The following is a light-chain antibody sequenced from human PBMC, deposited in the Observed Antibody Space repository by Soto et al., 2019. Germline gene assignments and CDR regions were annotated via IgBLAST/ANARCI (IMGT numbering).Light chain of an antibody. CDR3: MQGTHWPIT. J-gene: IGKJ5*01. Sequence: DVVMTQSPLSLPVTLGQPASISCRSNQSLVHSDGIAYFSWFQXRQGRSPRGXIYKVSNRDSGVPARFSGSGSGTDLAMKISRVEAEDGGVYDGMQGTHWPITFGQGTRLEIK. CDR2: KVS. CDR1: QSLVHSDGIAY. V-gene: IGKV2-30*02.